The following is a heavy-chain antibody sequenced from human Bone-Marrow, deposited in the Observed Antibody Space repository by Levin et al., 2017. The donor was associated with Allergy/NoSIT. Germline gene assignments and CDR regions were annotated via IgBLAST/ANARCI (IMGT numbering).Heavy chain of an antibody. J-gene: IGHJ4*02. CDR3: VVGGTTFSY. CDR2: IKQDGSEK. V-gene: IGHV3-7*01. D-gene: IGHD1-26*01. CDR1: GFTFSNNW. Sequence: GESLKISCVTSGFTFSNNWMSWVRQAPGKGLEWVASIKQDGSEKYYVDSVKGRFTISRDNAKNSLYLQMNSLRAEDTAVYYCVVGGTTFSYWGQGTLATVSS.